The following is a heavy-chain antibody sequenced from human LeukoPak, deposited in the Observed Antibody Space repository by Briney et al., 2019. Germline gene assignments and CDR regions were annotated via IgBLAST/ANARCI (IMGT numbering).Heavy chain of an antibody. D-gene: IGHD3-10*01. J-gene: IGHJ5*02. CDR3: ARDLRAYYGSGSYYNDWFDP. Sequence: SQTLSLTCTVSGGSISSGVYYWSWIRQPAGKGLEWIGRIYTSGSTNYNPSLKSRVTISVDTSKNQFSLKLSSVTAADTAVYYCARDLRAYYGSGSYYNDWFDPWGQGTLVTVSS. CDR2: IYTSGST. CDR1: GGSISSGVYY. V-gene: IGHV4-61*02.